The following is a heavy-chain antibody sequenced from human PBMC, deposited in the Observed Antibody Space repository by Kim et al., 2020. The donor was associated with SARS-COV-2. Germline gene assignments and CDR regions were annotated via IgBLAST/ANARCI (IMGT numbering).Heavy chain of an antibody. CDR3: ARWARIAAAGILDY. J-gene: IGHJ4*02. D-gene: IGHD6-13*01. V-gene: IGHV3-33*01. Sequence: YADSVKGRFTISRDNSKNTLYLQMNSLRAEDTAVYYCARWARIAAAGILDYWGQGTLVTVSS.